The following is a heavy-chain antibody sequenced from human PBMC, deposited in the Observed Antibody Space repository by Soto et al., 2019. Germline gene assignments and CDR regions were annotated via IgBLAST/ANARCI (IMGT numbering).Heavy chain of an antibody. CDR3: ARIIGYCRNNDCSWTFDV. CDR2: FYPGDSTS. V-gene: IGHV5-51*01. Sequence: GESLKISCKTSGYSFISYWVAWVRQLPGKGLEWMGTFYPGDSTSTYSPSFQGQVTISVDTSITTAYLQLNSLNASDTAMYYCARIIGYCRNNDCSWTFDVWGQGTMVTVSS. CDR1: GYSFISYW. J-gene: IGHJ3*01. D-gene: IGHD2-15*01.